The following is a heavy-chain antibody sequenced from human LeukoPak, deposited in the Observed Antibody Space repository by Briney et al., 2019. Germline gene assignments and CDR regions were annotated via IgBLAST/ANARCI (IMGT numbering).Heavy chain of an antibody. V-gene: IGHV3-20*04. CDR2: INWNGGST. Sequence: GGSLRLSCAASGFTFDDSVMSWVRQVPGKGLEWVSGINWNGGSTGYVDSVKGRFTISRDNAKNSLYLQMNSLRAEDTAVYYCARVGDSSGYYLDYWGQGTLVTVSS. CDR1: GFTFDDSV. D-gene: IGHD3-22*01. J-gene: IGHJ4*02. CDR3: ARVGDSSGYYLDY.